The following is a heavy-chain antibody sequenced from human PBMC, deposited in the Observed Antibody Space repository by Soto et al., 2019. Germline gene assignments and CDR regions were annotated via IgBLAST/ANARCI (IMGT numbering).Heavy chain of an antibody. CDR1: GFTFSSYA. CDR2: ISGSGGST. V-gene: IGHV3-23*01. Sequence: GGSLRLSCAASGFTFSSYAMSWVRQAPGKGLEWVSAISGSGGSTYYADSVKGRFTISRDNSKNTLYLQMNSLRAEDTAVYYCAKDQKQYYDILTGYYIFDYWGQGTLVTVSS. J-gene: IGHJ4*02. D-gene: IGHD3-9*01. CDR3: AKDQKQYYDILTGYYIFDY.